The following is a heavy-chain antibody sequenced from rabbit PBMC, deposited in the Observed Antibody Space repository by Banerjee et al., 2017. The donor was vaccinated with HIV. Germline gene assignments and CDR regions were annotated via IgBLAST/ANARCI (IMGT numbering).Heavy chain of an antibody. J-gene: IGHJ4*01. Sequence: QSLEESGGDLVKPGASLTLTCTASGFSFSSGYWICWVRQAPGKGLEWIACIYNGDGNTNYASWAKGRFTISKTSSTTVTLQMTSLTAADTATYFCARDPIILVAGGYDGWGQGTLVTVS. CDR2: IYNGDGNT. CDR1: GFSFSSGYW. CDR3: ARDPIILVAGGYDG. V-gene: IGHV1S40*01. D-gene: IGHD4-2*01.